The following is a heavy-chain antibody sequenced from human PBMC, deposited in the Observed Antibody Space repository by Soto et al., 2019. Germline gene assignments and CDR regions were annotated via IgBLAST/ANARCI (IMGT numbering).Heavy chain of an antibody. V-gene: IGHV3-33*01. CDR3: AREVDSSGWYSINYYYGMDV. J-gene: IGHJ6*02. D-gene: IGHD6-19*01. CDR1: GFTFSSYG. CDR2: IWYDGSNK. Sequence: PGGSLRLSFAASGFTFSSYGMHWVRQAPGKGLEWVAVIWYDGSNKYYADSVKGRFTISRDNSKNTLYLQMNSLRAEDTAVYYCAREVDSSGWYSINYYYGMDVWGQGTTVTVSS.